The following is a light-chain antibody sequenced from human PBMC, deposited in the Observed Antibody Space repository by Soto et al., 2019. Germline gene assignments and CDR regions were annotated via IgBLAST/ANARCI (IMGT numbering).Light chain of an antibody. J-gene: IGLJ2*01. V-gene: IGLV1-44*01. CDR3: AAWDDSLNAVV. CDR1: SSNIGSNT. CDR2: YNN. Sequence: QSVLTQPPSASGTPGQRVTISCSGSSSNIGSNTVNWYQQLPGTAPKLLIYYNNQRPSGVPDRFSGSKSGTSASLAISGLQSGDEADYYCAAWDDSLNAVVFGGGTKLTVL.